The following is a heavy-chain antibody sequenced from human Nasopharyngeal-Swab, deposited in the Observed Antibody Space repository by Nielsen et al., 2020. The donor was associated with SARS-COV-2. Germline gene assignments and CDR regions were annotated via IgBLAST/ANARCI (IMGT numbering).Heavy chain of an antibody. CDR3: ARDLKGNYADSGDY. Sequence: GGSLRLSYAASGFTFSSYAMHWVRQAPGKGLEWVAFISYDGSIKYYADSVKGRFTISRDNSKNTLYLQMNSLRAEDTAVYYCARDLKGNYADSGDYWGQGTLVTVSS. CDR1: GFTFSSYA. CDR2: ISYDGSIK. J-gene: IGHJ4*02. V-gene: IGHV3-30-3*01. D-gene: IGHD4-11*01.